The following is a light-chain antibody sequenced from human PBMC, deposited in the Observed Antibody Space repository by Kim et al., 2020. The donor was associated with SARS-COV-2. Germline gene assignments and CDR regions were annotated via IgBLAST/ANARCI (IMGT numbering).Light chain of an antibody. CDR3: QSRDSGGNVV. Sequence: SELTQDPAVSVALGQTVRITCQGDSLRSYYATWYQQKPRQAPLLVIFARNNRPSGIPDRFSGSTSGNTASLTISGAQAEDDADFYCQSRDSGGNVVFGGGTQLTVL. J-gene: IGLJ2*01. V-gene: IGLV3-19*01. CDR2: ARN. CDR1: SLRSYY.